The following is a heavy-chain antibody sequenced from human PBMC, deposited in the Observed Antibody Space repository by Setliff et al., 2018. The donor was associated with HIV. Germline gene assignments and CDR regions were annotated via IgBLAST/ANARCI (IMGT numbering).Heavy chain of an antibody. CDR2: INHSRST. J-gene: IGHJ6*03. CDR3: ARAQLPPTYIDV. CDR1: GEPFSAYS. Sequence: KPSETLSLTCAVYGEPFSAYSWTWIRQPPGKGLEWIGEINHSRSTNYNPSLKSRATISVDTSKNHFPLKLTSLTAADTAVYYCARAQLPPTYIDVWGSGTTVTVSS. D-gene: IGHD2-2*01. V-gene: IGHV4-34*01.